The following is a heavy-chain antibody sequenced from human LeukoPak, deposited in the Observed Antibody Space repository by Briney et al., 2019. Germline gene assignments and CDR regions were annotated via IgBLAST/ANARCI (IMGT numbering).Heavy chain of an antibody. CDR1: GFTVSDNN. D-gene: IGHD3-16*01. J-gene: IGHJ4*02. CDR3: VRVHGGGY. CDR2: LHRDGSV. V-gene: IGHV3-53*01. Sequence: GGSLRLSCAASGFTVSDNNMIWVRQAPGKGLEWVSTLHRDGSVRYADSVNGRFTISRDDSKNTLSLQMSSLRDEDTAVYYCVRVHGGGYWGQGALVTVSS.